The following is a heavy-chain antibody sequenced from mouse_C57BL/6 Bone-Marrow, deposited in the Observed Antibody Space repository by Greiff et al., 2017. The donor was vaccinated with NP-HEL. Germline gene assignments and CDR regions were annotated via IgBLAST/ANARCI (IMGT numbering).Heavy chain of an antibody. V-gene: IGHV1-26*01. Sequence: VQLKESGPELVKPGASVKISCKASGYTFTDYYMNWVKQSHGKSLEWIGDINPNNGGTSYNQKFKGKATLTVDKSSSTAYMELRSLTSEDSAVYYCARWLLPLGDYWGQGTSVTVSS. D-gene: IGHD2-3*01. CDR3: ARWLLPLGDY. CDR2: INPNNGGT. J-gene: IGHJ4*01. CDR1: GYTFTDYY.